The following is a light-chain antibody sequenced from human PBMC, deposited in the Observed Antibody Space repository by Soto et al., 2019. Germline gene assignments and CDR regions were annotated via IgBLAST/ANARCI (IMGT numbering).Light chain of an antibody. J-gene: IGKJ1*01. Sequence: EIVMTQSPATLSVSPGERATLSCRASQSVSSNLAWYQQKPGQAPRLLIYGPSTRATGIPARFSDSGSGTEFTLTISSLQSEDFAIYCCQQYNNWPPDRTFGQGTKVEIK. V-gene: IGKV3-15*01. CDR2: GPS. CDR3: QQYNNWPPDRT. CDR1: QSVSSN.